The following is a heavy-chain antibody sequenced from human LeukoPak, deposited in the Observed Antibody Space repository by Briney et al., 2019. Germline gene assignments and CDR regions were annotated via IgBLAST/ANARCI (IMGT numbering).Heavy chain of an antibody. CDR3: ARNFRTMVRGAQDLYYYYYYMDV. CDR1: GDSISSGDYY. D-gene: IGHD3-10*01. CDR2: ISSSGST. V-gene: IGHV4-61*02. J-gene: IGHJ6*03. Sequence: PSETLSLTCTVSGDSISSGDYYWSWIRQPAGKGLEWIGRISSSGSTNYNPSLKSRVTMSVDTSKNQFSLKLSSVTAADTAVYYCARNFRTMVRGAQDLYYYYYYMDVWGKGTTVTISS.